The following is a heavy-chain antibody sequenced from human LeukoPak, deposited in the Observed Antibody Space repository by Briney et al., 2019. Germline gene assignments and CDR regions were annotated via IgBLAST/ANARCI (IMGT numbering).Heavy chain of an antibody. CDR3: ARLRTRVYYYHGMDV. CDR2: VYYSGST. D-gene: IGHD3-10*01. CDR1: GGSISYYY. J-gene: IGHJ6*02. V-gene: IGHV4-59*08. Sequence: SETLSLTCTVSGGSISYYYWSWIRQPPGKGLEWIGYVYYSGSTSYNPSLKSRVTISLDTSKHQFSLKLSSVTAADTAVYYCARLRTRVYYYHGMDVWGQGTTVTVSS.